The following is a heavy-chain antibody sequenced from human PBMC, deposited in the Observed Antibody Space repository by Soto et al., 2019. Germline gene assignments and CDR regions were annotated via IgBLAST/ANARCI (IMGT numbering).Heavy chain of an antibody. CDR1: GFIFNNYA. D-gene: IGHD2-21*01. CDR3: VRRAGGAVVWYYDL. J-gene: IGHJ2*01. CDR2: VSGRGGSA. V-gene: IGHV3-23*01. Sequence: EVQLLESGGGLVQRGGSLRLSFAASGFIFNNYAMTWVRQAPGKGLEWVARVSGRGGSAYYADSVKGRLTISRDNSNNTLYLQMTNVRGEDTAVYYCVRRAGGAVVWYYDLWGRGTLVSVFS.